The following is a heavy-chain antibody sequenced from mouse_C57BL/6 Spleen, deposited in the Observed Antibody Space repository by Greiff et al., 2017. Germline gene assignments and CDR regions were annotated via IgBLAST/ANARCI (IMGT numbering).Heavy chain of an antibody. Sequence: EVQLQQSGPELVKPGASVKISCKASGYSFTGYYMNWVKQSPEKSLEWIGELNPSTGGTTYNQKFKAKATLTVDKSSSTAYMQRKSLTSEDSAVYYCARAYYGNYWYCDVWGTGTTVTVAS. CDR3: ARAYYGNYWYCDV. CDR2: LNPSTGGT. CDR1: GYSFTGYY. V-gene: IGHV1-42*01. D-gene: IGHD2-10*01. J-gene: IGHJ1*03.